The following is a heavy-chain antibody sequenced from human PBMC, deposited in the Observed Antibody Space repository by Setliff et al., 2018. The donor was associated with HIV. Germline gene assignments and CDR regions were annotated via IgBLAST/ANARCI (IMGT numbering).Heavy chain of an antibody. CDR2: IDHSGTT. D-gene: IGHD6-13*01. CDR1: GGSFSGYY. CDR3: ARQPDSRAGGY. Sequence: SETLSLTCAVYGGSFSGYYWSCIRQPPGKGLEWIGEIDHSGTTYYAPSLETRLTISVDTSKNQFSLKLNSVTAADTAVYYCARQPDSRAGGYWGQGTLVTVSS. V-gene: IGHV4-34*01. J-gene: IGHJ4*02.